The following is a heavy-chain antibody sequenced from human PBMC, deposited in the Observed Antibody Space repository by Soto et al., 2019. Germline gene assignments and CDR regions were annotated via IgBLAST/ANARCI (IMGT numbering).Heavy chain of an antibody. J-gene: IGHJ5*02. Sequence: QVQLVQSGAEVKKPGASVKVSCKASGYTFTSHDINWMRQTTGQGLEWMGWMNPNSGHTNSAQKFQGRVIMTRDTSINAAYMELTNLRSEDTAIYYCASDMSTTWGQGTLVTVSS. CDR2: MNPNSGHT. CDR3: ASDMSTT. D-gene: IGHD2-2*01. CDR1: GYTFTSHD. V-gene: IGHV1-8*01.